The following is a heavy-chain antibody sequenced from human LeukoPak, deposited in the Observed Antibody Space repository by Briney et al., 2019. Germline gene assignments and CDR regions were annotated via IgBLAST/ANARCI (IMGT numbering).Heavy chain of an antibody. D-gene: IGHD2-2*01. V-gene: IGHV4-39*01. J-gene: IGHJ4*02. CDR2: IYYSGST. Sequence: SETLSLTCTVSGGSISSSSYYWGWIRQPPGKGLEWIGSIYYSGSTYYNPSLESRVTISVDTSKNQFSLKLSSVTAADTAVYYCARHRDIVVVPAASPIGYWGQGTLVTVSS. CDR1: GGSISSSSYY. CDR3: ARHRDIVVVPAASPIGY.